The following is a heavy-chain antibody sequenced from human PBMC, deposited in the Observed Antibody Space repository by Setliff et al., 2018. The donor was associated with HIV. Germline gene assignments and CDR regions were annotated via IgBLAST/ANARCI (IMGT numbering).Heavy chain of an antibody. CDR1: GYSISNTYY. D-gene: IGHD6-19*01. J-gene: IGHJ4*02. Sequence: PSETLSLTCVVSGYSISNTYYWDWIRQPSGKGLEWIASVYHSGSTYSNPSLKSRVTISVDTSKNQFSLKLSSVTAANTAVYYCARGSSGWTFDYWGQGTLVTVSS. CDR2: VYHSGST. CDR3: ARGSSGWTFDY. V-gene: IGHV4-38-2*01.